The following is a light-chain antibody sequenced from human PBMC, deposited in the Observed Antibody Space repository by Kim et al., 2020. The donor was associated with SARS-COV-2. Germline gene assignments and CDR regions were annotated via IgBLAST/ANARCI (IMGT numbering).Light chain of an antibody. CDR2: AAS. CDR3: QQSYSTHWT. Sequence: DIQMTQSPSSLSASVGDRVTITCRASQSISSYLNWYQQKPGKAPKLLIYAASSLQSGVPSRFSGSGSGTDFTLTISSLQPEDFATYYCQQSYSTHWTFGQETKVDIK. CDR1: QSISSY. J-gene: IGKJ1*01. V-gene: IGKV1-39*01.